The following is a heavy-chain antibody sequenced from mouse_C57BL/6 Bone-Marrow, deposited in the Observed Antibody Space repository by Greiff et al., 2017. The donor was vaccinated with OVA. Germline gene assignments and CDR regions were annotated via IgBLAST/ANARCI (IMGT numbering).Heavy chain of an antibody. V-gene: IGHV7-3*01. Sequence: EVNVVESGGGLVQPGGSLSLSCAASGFTFTDYYMSWVRQPPGKALEWLGFIRNKANGYTTEYSASVKGRFTISRDNSQSILYLQMNALRAEDSATYYCARTGPGNFDYWGQGTTLTVSS. D-gene: IGHD3-2*02. CDR3: ARTGPGNFDY. J-gene: IGHJ2*01. CDR1: GFTFTDYY. CDR2: IRNKANGYTT.